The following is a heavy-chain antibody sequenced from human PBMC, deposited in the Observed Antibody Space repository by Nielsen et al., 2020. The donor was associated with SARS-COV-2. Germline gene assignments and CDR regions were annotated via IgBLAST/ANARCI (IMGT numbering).Heavy chain of an antibody. CDR2: IFSNDEK. CDR3: ARMDYDILTGYANWFDP. Sequence: SGPTLVKPTAPLTLTCTVSGFSLRNARMGVSWIRQPPGKALEWLAHIFSNDEKSYSTSLKSRLTITKDTSKSQVVLTMTNMDPVDTATYYCARMDYDILTGYANWFDPWGQGTLVTVSS. J-gene: IGHJ5*02. CDR1: GFSLRNARMG. D-gene: IGHD3-9*01. V-gene: IGHV2-26*01.